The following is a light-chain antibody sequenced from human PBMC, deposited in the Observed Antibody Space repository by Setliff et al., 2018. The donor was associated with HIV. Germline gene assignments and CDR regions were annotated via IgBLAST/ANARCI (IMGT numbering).Light chain of an antibody. CDR3: SSYTSSSWV. Sequence: QSALTQPASVSGSPGQSITISRTGTSSDVGGYNYVSWYQQHPGKAPKLMIYEVSNRPSGVSNRFSGSKSGNTASLTISGLQAEDEADYYCSSYTSSSWVFGGGTKGTVL. V-gene: IGLV2-14*01. J-gene: IGLJ3*02. CDR2: EVS. CDR1: SSDVGGYNY.